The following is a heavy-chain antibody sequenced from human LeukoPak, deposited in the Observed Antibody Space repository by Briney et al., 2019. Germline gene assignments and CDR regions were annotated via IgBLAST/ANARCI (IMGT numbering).Heavy chain of an antibody. CDR3: ARGLVAKARRPLGY. V-gene: IGHV4-34*01. CDR1: GGSFSGYY. J-gene: IGHJ4*02. Sequence: SETLSLTCAVYGGSFSGYYWSWIRQPPGKGLEWIGEINHSGSTNYNPSLKSRVTISVDTSKNQFSLKLSSVTAADTAVYYCARGLVAKARRPLGYWGQGTLVTVSS. CDR2: INHSGST. D-gene: IGHD2-15*01.